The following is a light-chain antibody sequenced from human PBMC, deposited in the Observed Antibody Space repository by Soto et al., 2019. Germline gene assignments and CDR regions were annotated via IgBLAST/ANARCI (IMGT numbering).Light chain of an antibody. V-gene: IGKV3-20*01. CDR2: GAS. Sequence: EIVLTQSPGTLSLSPGERATLSCRASQSVNSNYLAWYQRKPGQAPRLLIYGASNRATDIPYRFSASGSGTDFALTITTLDAEDFAVDYCQQYDSTPPTLGQGTKVEV. J-gene: IGKJ1*01. CDR1: QSVNSNY. CDR3: QQYDSTPPT.